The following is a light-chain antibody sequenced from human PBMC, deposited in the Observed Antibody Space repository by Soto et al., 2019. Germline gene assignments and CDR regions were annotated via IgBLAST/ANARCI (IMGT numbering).Light chain of an antibody. CDR3: RSYAGSNNLGV. CDR2: EVS. J-gene: IGLJ1*01. CDR1: SSEVGGYNY. V-gene: IGLV2-8*01. Sequence: TQPPSAPGSPGQSVTISCTGTSSEVGGYNYVSWYQQHPGKAPKLMIYEVSKRPSGVPDRFSGSKSGNTASLTVSGLQAEDEADYYCRSYAGSNNLGVFGTGTKVTVL.